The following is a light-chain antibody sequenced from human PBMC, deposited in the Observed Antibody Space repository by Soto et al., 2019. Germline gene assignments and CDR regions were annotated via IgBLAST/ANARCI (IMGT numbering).Light chain of an antibody. J-gene: IGKJ4*01. CDR1: QSVSSN. Sequence: EIVMTQSPATLSVSPGERATLSCRASQSVSSNLAWYQQKRGQAPRLLMYGASTRATGLPARFSGSGSVTEFALPVSGLQSEDFAVYFFQQYANWPLTFGGGTKEEIK. CDR2: GAS. V-gene: IGKV3-15*01. CDR3: QQYANWPLT.